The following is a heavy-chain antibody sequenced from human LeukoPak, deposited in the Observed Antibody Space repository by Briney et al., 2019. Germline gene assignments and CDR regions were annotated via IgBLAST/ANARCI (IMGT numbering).Heavy chain of an antibody. V-gene: IGHV5-51*01. CDR2: IYPGESDT. CDR1: GYSFTSYW. J-gene: IGHJ6*03. Sequence: GESLKFSGKGSGYSFTSYWIGWVRQMPGKGLDWLGIIYPGESDTSLSPSFQGRVTIPCDKFISTAYRRWSGLKASETAMYSCGRLGGGYKWSPFYYHIHVWGKGTTVTISS. D-gene: IGHD1-26*01. CDR3: GRLGGGYKWSPFYYHIHV.